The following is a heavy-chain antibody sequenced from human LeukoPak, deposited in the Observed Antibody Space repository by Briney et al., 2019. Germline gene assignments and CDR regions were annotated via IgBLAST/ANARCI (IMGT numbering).Heavy chain of an antibody. CDR3: ARRLGGSSEGYEF. D-gene: IGHD1-26*01. CDR1: GYTFTDLTEYY. Sequence: ASVKLSCKASGYTFTDLTEYYINWVRQAPGQGLEGMGWINPNNGGTKYAQKFQGRVTMTRDMSMNTAYMELSSLTSDDTAVYYCARRLGGSSEGYEFWGQGPLVTVSS. J-gene: IGHJ4*02. CDR2: INPNNGGT. V-gene: IGHV1-2*02.